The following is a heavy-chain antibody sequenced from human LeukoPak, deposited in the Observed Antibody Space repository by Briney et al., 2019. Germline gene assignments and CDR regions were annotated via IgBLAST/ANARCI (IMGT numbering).Heavy chain of an antibody. CDR2: IRYDGSNK. Sequence: PGGSLRLSCAASGFTFSSYGMHWVRQAPGKGLEWVAFIRYDGSNKYYADSVKGRFTISSDNSKNTLYLQMNSLRAEDTAVYYCAKESQYYYDSSGYYLLDYWGQGTLVTVSS. V-gene: IGHV3-30*02. D-gene: IGHD3-22*01. CDR3: AKESQYYYDSSGYYLLDY. CDR1: GFTFSSYG. J-gene: IGHJ4*02.